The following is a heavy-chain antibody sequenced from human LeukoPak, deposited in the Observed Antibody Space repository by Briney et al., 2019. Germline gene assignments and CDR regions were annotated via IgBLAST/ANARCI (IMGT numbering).Heavy chain of an antibody. CDR2: INHTGST. CDR3: ARGLTKRYYGSGSDPLYYLDY. V-gene: IGHV4-34*01. CDR1: GGSFSGYY. J-gene: IGHJ4*02. Sequence: SETLSLTCAVYGGSFSGYYWSWIRQPPGKGLEWIGEINHTGSTNYNPSLKSRVTISVDTSKNQFSLKLSSVTAADTAVYYCARGLTKRYYGSGSDPLYYLDYWGQGTLVTVSS. D-gene: IGHD3-10*01.